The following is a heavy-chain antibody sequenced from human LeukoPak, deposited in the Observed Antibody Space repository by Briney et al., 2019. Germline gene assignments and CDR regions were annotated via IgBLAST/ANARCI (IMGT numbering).Heavy chain of an antibody. CDR3: ARDRGSTGVPDY. Sequence: ASVKVSCKASGYTFTNYGINWVRQAPGQGLEWMGWISGYNGNTNYAQRLQGRVTMTTDTSTSTAYMELSSLRSEDTAVYYCARDRGSTGVPDYWGQGTLVTVSS. CDR1: GYTFTNYG. V-gene: IGHV1-18*01. J-gene: IGHJ4*02. D-gene: IGHD2-2*01. CDR2: ISGYNGNT.